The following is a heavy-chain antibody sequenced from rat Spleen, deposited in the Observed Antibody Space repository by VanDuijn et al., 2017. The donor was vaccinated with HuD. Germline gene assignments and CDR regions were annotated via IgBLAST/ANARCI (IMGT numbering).Heavy chain of an antibody. D-gene: IGHD5-1*01. CDR1: GFTFSNYG. CDR3: ARRGTGSGDWFAY. Sequence: EVQLVESGGGLVQPGRSLKLSCAASGFTFSNYGMAWVRQAPTKGLEWVATISYDGSSTYYRDSVKGRFTISRDNAKSTLYLQMDSLRSEDTATYYCARRGTGSGDWFAYWGQGTLVTVSS. J-gene: IGHJ3*01. CDR2: ISYDGSST. V-gene: IGHV5-29*01.